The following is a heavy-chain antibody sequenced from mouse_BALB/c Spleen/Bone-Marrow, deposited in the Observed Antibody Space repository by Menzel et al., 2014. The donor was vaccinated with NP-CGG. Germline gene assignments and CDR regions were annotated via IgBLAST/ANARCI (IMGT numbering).Heavy chain of an antibody. CDR2: ISYSGGT. Sequence: EVQLQQSGPGLVKPSQSLSLTCTVTGYSITSDYAWNWIRQFPGNKLEWLGSISYSGGTDYNPTLKSRFSITRDTFKNQFFLQLNSVTAEDTATYYCARKFYYFDYWGHGTTLTVSS. CDR1: GYSITSDYA. CDR3: ARKFYYFDY. V-gene: IGHV3-2*02. J-gene: IGHJ2*01.